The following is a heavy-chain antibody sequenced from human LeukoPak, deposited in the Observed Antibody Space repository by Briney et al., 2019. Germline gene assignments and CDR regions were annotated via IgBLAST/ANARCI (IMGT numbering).Heavy chain of an antibody. CDR3: ARTPVAHDYGAPLLIDY. D-gene: IGHD4-17*01. CDR1: GFTFSSYA. J-gene: IGHJ4*02. CDR2: ISGSGGST. Sequence: PGGSLRLSCAASGFTFSSYAMSWVRQAPGKGLEWVSAISGSGGSTYYADSVKGRFTISRDNSKNTLYLQMNSLRAEDTAVYYCARTPVAHDYGAPLLIDYWGQGTLVTVSS. V-gene: IGHV3-23*01.